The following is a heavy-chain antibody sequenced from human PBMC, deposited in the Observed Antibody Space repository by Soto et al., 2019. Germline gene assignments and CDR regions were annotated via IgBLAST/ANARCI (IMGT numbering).Heavy chain of an antibody. CDR2: IIPIFGTA. CDR1: VGTFSSYA. CDR3: ARGSTAMVTIAYYYYYGMDV. J-gene: IGHJ6*02. V-gene: IGHV1-69*13. Sequence: SVKVSCKASVGTFSSYAISWVRQAPGQGLEWMGGIIPIFGTANYAQKFQGRVTITADESTSTAYMELSSLRSEDTAVYYCARGSTAMVTIAYYYYYGMDVWGQGTTVTVSS. D-gene: IGHD5-18*01.